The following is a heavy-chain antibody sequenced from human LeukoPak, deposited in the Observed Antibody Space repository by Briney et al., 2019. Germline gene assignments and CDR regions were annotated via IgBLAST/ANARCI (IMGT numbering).Heavy chain of an antibody. CDR1: GYTFTSYY. Sequence: ASVKVSCKASGYTFTSYYMHWVRQAPGQGLEWMGIINPSGGSTSYAQKFQGRVTMTRDTSTSTVYMELSSLRSEDTAVYYCARDVGNVLRFPPYGMDVWGQGTTVIVSS. J-gene: IGHJ6*02. V-gene: IGHV1-46*01. CDR3: ARDVGNVLRFPPYGMDV. D-gene: IGHD3-3*01. CDR2: INPSGGST.